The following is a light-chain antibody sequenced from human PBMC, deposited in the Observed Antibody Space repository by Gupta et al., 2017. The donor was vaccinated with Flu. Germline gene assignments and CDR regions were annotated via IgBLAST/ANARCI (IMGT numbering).Light chain of an antibody. CDR1: QTVTSRK. CDR2: DTS. J-gene: IGKJ5*01. CDR3: QQYGTSQIT. V-gene: IGKV3-20*01. Sequence: EDVLTQSPGTLSLSPGERATLSCRASQTVTSRKLAWYQQKPGQAPGLLMYDTSSPATGIPDRFSGSGSRSDFTLTISTLETEDSAVYYCQQYGTSQITFGQGTRLEIK.